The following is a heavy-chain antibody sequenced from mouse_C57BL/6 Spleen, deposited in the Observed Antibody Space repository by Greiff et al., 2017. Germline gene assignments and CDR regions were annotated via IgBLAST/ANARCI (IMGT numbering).Heavy chain of an antibody. Sequence: EVKLMESGPGLVKPSQSLSLTCSVTGYSITSGYYWNWIRQFPGNKLEWMGYISYDGSNNYNPSLKNRISLTRDTSKNQFFLKLNSVTTEDTATYYCARDRGYGSSHFDYWGQGTTLTVSS. J-gene: IGHJ2*01. CDR3: ARDRGYGSSHFDY. CDR1: GYSITSGYY. D-gene: IGHD1-1*01. CDR2: ISYDGSN. V-gene: IGHV3-6*01.